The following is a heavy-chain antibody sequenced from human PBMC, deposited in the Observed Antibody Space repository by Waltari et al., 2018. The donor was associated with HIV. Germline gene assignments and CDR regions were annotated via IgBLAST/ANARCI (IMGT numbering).Heavy chain of an antibody. V-gene: IGHV3-66*01. CDR1: GFTVGSNY. D-gene: IGHD2-21*02. CDR3: ASIAYCGGDCYPRGMDV. Sequence: EVQLVESGGGLVQPGGSLSLSGAASGFTVGSNYMSWVRQAPGKGLEWVSVIYSGGSTYYADSVKGRFTISRDNSKNTLYLQMNSLRAEDTAVYYCASIAYCGGDCYPRGMDVWGQGTTVTVSS. CDR2: IYSGGST. J-gene: IGHJ6*02.